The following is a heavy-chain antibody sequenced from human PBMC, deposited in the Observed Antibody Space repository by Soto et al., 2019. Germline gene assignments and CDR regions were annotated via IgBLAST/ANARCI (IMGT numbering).Heavy chain of an antibody. CDR3: ARDGSGGYYTFDY. D-gene: IGHD3-10*01. CDR2: IYHSGST. J-gene: IGHJ4*02. Sequence: SETLSLTCAVSGGSISSGGYSWSWIRQPPGKGLEWIGYIYHSGSTYYNPSLKSRVTISVDRSKNQFSLKLSSVTAADTAVYYCARDGSGGYYTFDYWGQGTLVTVSS. CDR1: GGSISSGGYS. V-gene: IGHV4-30-2*01.